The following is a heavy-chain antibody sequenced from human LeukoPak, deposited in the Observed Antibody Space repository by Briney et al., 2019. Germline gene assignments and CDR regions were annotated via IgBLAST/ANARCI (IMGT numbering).Heavy chain of an antibody. CDR2: INHSGST. CDR1: GGSFSGYY. CDR3: ARGRDAFDI. J-gene: IGHJ3*02. Sequence: SETLSLTCAASGGSFSGYYWSWIRQPPGKGLEWIGEINHSGSTNYNPTLKSRVTISVYTSKNQFSLKLSCVTAADTAVYYCARGRDAFDIWGQGTMVTVSS. V-gene: IGHV4-34*01.